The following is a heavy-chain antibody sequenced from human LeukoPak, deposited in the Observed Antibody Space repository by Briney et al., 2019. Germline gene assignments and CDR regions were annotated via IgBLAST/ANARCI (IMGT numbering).Heavy chain of an antibody. D-gene: IGHD6-13*01. CDR1: GGSMSPYH. Sequence: PSETLSLTCTVSGGSMSPYHWGWIRQPPGKGLEWTGYIYYSGSTNYNPSLKSRVTISVDTSKNQFSLKLSSVTAADTAVYYCARVRLVEYSSSPYYFDYWGQGTLVTVSS. CDR3: ARVRLVEYSSSPYYFDY. V-gene: IGHV4-59*01. CDR2: IYYSGST. J-gene: IGHJ4*02.